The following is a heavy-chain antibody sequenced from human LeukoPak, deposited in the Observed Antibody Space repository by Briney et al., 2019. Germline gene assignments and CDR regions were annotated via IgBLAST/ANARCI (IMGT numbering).Heavy chain of an antibody. CDR2: MNPNSGNT. D-gene: IGHD1-1*01. V-gene: IGHV1-8*03. J-gene: IGHJ4*02. CDR1: GYTFTFYD. Sequence: ASVKVSCKASGYTFTFYDIHWVRQAPGQGLEWMGWMNPNSGNTGYAQKFQGRVTSTRNTSTGTAYMELSRLRSDDTAVYYCARKMWNDDSGDYWGQGTLVTVSS. CDR3: ARKMWNDDSGDY.